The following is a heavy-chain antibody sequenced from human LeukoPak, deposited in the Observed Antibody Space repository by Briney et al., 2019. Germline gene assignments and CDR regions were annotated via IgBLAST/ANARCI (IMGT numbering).Heavy chain of an antibody. Sequence: GGSLRLSCAASGFTFSSYAMSWVRQAPGKGLEWVSVISGSGDSTYYADSVKGRFTISRDNSKNTLYLQMNSLRAEDTAVYYCARGGDFWSGYSRGYYMDVWGKGTTVTVSS. V-gene: IGHV3-23*01. CDR3: ARGGDFWSGYSRGYYMDV. CDR2: ISGSGDST. D-gene: IGHD3-3*01. J-gene: IGHJ6*03. CDR1: GFTFSSYA.